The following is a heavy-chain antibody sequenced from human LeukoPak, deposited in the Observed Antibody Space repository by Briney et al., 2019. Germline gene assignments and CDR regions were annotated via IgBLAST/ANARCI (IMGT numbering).Heavy chain of an antibody. D-gene: IGHD1-1*01. CDR1: GCTFSSYS. J-gene: IGHJ1*01. V-gene: IGHV3-21*01. Sequence: GGSLRLSCAGSGCTFSSYSMNWVRQAPGKELEWVSSISSSSSYIYYADSVKGRFTISRDNAKNSLYLQMNSLRAEDTAVYYCARDPPRMNDLQHWGPGTLVTVSS. CDR2: ISSSSSYI. CDR3: ARDPPRMNDLQH.